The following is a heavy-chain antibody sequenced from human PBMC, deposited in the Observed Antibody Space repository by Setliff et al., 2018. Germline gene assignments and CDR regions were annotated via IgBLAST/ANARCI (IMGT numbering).Heavy chain of an antibody. CDR2: IIPNSGGT. Sequence: ASVKVSCKASGGPLNSYSFSWVRQAPGQGLEWMGRIIPNSGGTNYAQKFQGWVTMTRDTSISTAYMELSRLRSDDTAVYYCARDSGYYYDSSGRNWFDPWGQGTLVTVSS. D-gene: IGHD3-22*01. V-gene: IGHV1-2*04. J-gene: IGHJ5*02. CDR3: ARDSGYYYDSSGRNWFDP. CDR1: GGPLNSYS.